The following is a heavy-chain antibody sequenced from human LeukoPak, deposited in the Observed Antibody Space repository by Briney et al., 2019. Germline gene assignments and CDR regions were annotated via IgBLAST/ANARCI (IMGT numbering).Heavy chain of an antibody. D-gene: IGHD3-3*01. CDR3: ARAGITIFGFDY. CDR1: GGSFSGYY. J-gene: IGHJ4*02. CDR2: IYYSGST. V-gene: IGHV4-59*01. Sequence: SETLSLTCAVYGGSFSGYYWSWIRQPPGKGLEWIGYIYYSGSTNYNPSLKSRVTISVDTSKNQFSLKLSSVTAADTAVYYCARAGITIFGFDYWGQGTLVTVSS.